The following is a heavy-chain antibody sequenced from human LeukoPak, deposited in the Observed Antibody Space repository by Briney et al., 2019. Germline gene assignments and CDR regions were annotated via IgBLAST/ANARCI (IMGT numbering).Heavy chain of an antibody. J-gene: IGHJ3*02. Sequence: SETLSLTCTVSGCSISSYYWSWIRQPAGKGLEWIGRIHTSGNTNYNPSLKSRVTMSVDTSKNQFSLKLSSVTAADTAVYYCARDRYYYDSSGYYAFGIWGQGTMVTFSS. CDR2: IHTSGNT. D-gene: IGHD3-22*01. V-gene: IGHV4-4*07. CDR3: ARDRYYYDSSGYYAFGI. CDR1: GCSISSYY.